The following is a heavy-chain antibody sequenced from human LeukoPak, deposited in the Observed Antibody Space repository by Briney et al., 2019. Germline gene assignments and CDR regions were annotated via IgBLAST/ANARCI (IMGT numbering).Heavy chain of an antibody. V-gene: IGHV4-61*02. Sequence: SETLSLTCTVSGGSISSGSYYWSWIRQPAGKGLEWIGRIYTSGSTNYNPSLKSRITISVDTSKNQFSLKLSSVTAADTAVYYCARLLIVGATKGVWFDPWGQGTLVTVSS. D-gene: IGHD1-26*01. CDR3: ARLLIVGATKGVWFDP. CDR2: IYTSGST. J-gene: IGHJ5*02. CDR1: GGSISSGSYY.